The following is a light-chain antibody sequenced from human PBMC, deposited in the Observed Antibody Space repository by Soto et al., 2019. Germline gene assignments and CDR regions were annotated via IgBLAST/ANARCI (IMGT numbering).Light chain of an antibody. Sequence: EIVMTQSPATLSVSPWDRVTLSCRASQSVRSNSAWYQQKPGQAPRLLIYGASLRATGIPARFSGSGYGTDFTLTINSLQSEDFAIYYCHQYNTWPLTFGGGTKVDI. CDR2: GAS. CDR1: QSVRSN. CDR3: HQYNTWPLT. J-gene: IGKJ4*01. V-gene: IGKV3-15*01.